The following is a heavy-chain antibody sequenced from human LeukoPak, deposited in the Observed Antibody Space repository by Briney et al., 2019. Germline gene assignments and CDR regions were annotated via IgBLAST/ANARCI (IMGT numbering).Heavy chain of an antibody. Sequence: SETLSLTCTVSGASISRGGYHWSWIRQHPGKGLEWIGYIYHSGSTYYNPSLKSRVTISVDTSKNQFSLNLSSVTAADTAVYYCARVPMGASYYYMDVWGRGTTVTVSS. CDR3: ARVPMGASYYYMDV. V-gene: IGHV4-31*03. D-gene: IGHD1-26*01. J-gene: IGHJ6*03. CDR2: IYHSGST. CDR1: GASISRGGYH.